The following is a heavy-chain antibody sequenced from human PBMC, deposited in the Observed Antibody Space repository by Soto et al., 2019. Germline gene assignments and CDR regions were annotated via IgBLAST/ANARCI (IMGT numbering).Heavy chain of an antibody. D-gene: IGHD1-20*01. CDR1: GFTFSSYA. J-gene: IGHJ4*02. V-gene: IGHV3-23*01. CDR3: AKWGLRKDLMLAASGYKRGY. CDR2: ISGSGGST. Sequence: GGSLRLSCAASGFTFSSYAMSWVRQAPGKGLEWVSAISGSGGSTYYADSVKGRFTISRDNSKNTLYLQMNSLRAEDTAVYYCAKWGLRKDLMLAASGYKRGYWGQGTLVTVSS.